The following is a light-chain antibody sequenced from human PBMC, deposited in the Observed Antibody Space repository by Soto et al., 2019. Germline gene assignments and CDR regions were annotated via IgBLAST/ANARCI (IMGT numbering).Light chain of an antibody. Sequence: QSALTQPPSASGSPGQSVTISCIGTSSDVGGYNSVSWYQQHPGKAPKLMIYEVNKRPSGVPDRFSGSKSGNTASLTVSGLQVEDEADYYCSSYGGSNNLVFGGGTKVTVL. J-gene: IGLJ2*01. CDR2: EVN. V-gene: IGLV2-8*01. CDR1: SSDVGGYNS. CDR3: SSYGGSNNLV.